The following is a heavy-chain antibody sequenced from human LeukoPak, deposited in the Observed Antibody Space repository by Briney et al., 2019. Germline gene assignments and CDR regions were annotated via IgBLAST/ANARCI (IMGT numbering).Heavy chain of an antibody. J-gene: IGHJ4*02. CDR2: INHSGST. CDR1: GGSFSGYY. CDR3: ARGPSFDY. V-gene: IGHV4-34*01. Sequence: SETLSLTCAIYGGSFSGYYWSWIRQPPGKGLEWIGEINHSGSTNYNPSLKSRVTISVDTSKNQFSLKLSSVTAADTAVYYCARGPSFDYWGQGTLVTVSS.